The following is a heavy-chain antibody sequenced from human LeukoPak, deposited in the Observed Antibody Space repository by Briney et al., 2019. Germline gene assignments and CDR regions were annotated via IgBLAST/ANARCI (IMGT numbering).Heavy chain of an antibody. Sequence: SETLSLTCTVSGGSISSFYRSWIRQSPGKGLEWIGYIYKSGTTNYNPSLKSRVTISVDTSKKQFSLKVNSVTAADTAVYYCARGTYSGSYSGYFDYWGQGTLVTVSS. CDR1: GGSISSFY. J-gene: IGHJ4*02. CDR2: IYKSGTT. D-gene: IGHD1-26*01. CDR3: ARGTYSGSYSGYFDY. V-gene: IGHV4-59*01.